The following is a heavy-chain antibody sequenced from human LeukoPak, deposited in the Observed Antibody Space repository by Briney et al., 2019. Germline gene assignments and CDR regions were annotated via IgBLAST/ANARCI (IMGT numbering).Heavy chain of an antibody. CDR3: AREDIVVVPAAISRWFDP. J-gene: IGHJ5*02. CDR2: IYTSGST. D-gene: IGHD2-2*02. V-gene: IGHV4-4*07. CDR1: GGSISSYY. Sequence: SETLSLTCTVSGGSISSYYWSWIRQPAGKGLEWIGRIYTSGSTNYNPSLKSRVTMSVDTPKNQFSLKLSSVTAADTAVYYCAREDIVVVPAAISRWFDPWGQGTLVTVSS.